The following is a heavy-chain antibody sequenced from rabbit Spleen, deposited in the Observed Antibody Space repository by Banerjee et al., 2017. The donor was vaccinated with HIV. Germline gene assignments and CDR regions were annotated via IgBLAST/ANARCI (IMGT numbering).Heavy chain of an antibody. CDR3: ARDLAGVIGWNFSL. J-gene: IGHJ4*01. CDR2: IYAGSSGST. Sequence: QEQRVESGGGLDQPEGSLTLTCTASGFSFSGSDYICWVRQAPGKGLEWIAYIYAGSSGSTYSATWAKGRFTISKTSSTTVTLQMTSLTAADTATYFCARDLAGVIGWNFSLWGPGTLVTVS. V-gene: IGHV1S45*01. D-gene: IGHD4-1*01. CDR1: GFSFSGSDY.